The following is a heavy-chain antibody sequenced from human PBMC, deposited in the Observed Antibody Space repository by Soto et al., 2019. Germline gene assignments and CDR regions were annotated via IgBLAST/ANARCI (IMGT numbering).Heavy chain of an antibody. Sequence: GGSLRLSCAASGFTFSSYAMSWVRQAPGKGLEWVSAISGSGGSTYYADSVKGRFTISRDNSKNTLYLQMNSLRAEDTAVYYCAKDLEPRYYYYYYGMDVWGQGTTVTVS. CDR1: GFTFSSYA. CDR3: AKDLEPRYYYYYYGMDV. CDR2: ISGSGGST. D-gene: IGHD1-1*01. J-gene: IGHJ6*02. V-gene: IGHV3-23*01.